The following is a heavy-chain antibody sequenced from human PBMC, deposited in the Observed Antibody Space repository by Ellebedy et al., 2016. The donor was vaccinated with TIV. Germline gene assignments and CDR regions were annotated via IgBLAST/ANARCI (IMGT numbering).Heavy chain of an antibody. CDR1: GFTFSSYE. CDR2: ISSSGSTI. CDR3: AMQVDWLPLRFDY. Sequence: PGGSLRLSCAASGFTFSSYEMNWVRQAPGKGLEWVSYISSSGSTIYYADSVKGRFTISRDNAKNSLYLQMNSLRAEDTAVYYCAMQVDWLPLRFDYWGQGTLVTVSS. V-gene: IGHV3-48*03. J-gene: IGHJ4*02. D-gene: IGHD3-9*01.